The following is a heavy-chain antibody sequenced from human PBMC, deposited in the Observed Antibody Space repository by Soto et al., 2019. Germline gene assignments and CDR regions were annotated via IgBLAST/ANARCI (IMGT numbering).Heavy chain of an antibody. V-gene: IGHV2-5*02. Sequence: QITLKESGPTLVKPTQTLTLTCTFSGFSLSTSGVGVGWIRQPPGKALEWLALIYWDDDKRYSPSLKSRLTITRDTSKNQVVLTMTNMDPVDTATYYCAHFICFGEFQALAPYFDYWGQGTLVTVSS. CDR2: IYWDDDK. D-gene: IGHD3-10*01. CDR3: AHFICFGEFQALAPYFDY. CDR1: GFSLSTSGVG. J-gene: IGHJ4*02.